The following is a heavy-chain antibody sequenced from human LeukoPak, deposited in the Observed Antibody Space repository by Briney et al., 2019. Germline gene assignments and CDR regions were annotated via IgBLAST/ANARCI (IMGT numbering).Heavy chain of an antibody. Sequence: PSETLSLTCTFSGGSISRSSYYWGWIRQPPGKGLEWIGSIYYSGSTYYNPSLKSRVTISGDTSKNQFSLKLSSVTAADTAVYYCARLLLLWFGEPDYWGQGTVVTVSS. D-gene: IGHD3-10*01. V-gene: IGHV4-39*01. CDR2: IYYSGST. CDR1: GGSISRSSYY. CDR3: ARLLLLWFGEPDY. J-gene: IGHJ4*02.